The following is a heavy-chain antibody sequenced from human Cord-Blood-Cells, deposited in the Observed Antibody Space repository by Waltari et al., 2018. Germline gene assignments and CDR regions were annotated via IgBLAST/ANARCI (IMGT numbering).Heavy chain of an antibody. D-gene: IGHD1-26*01. CDR2: IYHSGST. CDR1: GYSISSGYY. V-gene: IGHV4-38-2*01. Sequence: QVQLQESGPGLVKPSETLSLTCAVSGYSISSGYYWGWIRQPPGKGLEWIGSIYHSGSTYYNPSLKSRVTISVDTSKNQFSLKLSSVTAADTAVYYCARAAVVGAKRWFDPWGQGTLVTVSS. CDR3: ARAAVVGAKRWFDP. J-gene: IGHJ5*02.